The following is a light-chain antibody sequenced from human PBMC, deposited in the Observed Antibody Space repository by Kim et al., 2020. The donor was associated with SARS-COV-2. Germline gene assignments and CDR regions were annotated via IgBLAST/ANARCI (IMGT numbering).Light chain of an antibody. CDR2: DAS. CDR1: QSASSY. J-gene: IGKJ4*01. Sequence: EIVLTQSPATLSLSPGERATLSCRASQSASSYLAWYQQKPGQAPRLLIFDASNRATGIPARFSGSGSGTDFTLTISSLEPEDFAVYYCQQRASWPLTFGGGTKVDIK. CDR3: QQRASWPLT. V-gene: IGKV3-11*01.